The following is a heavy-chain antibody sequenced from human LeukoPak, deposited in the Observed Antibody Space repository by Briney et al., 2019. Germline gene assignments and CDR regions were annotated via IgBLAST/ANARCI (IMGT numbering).Heavy chain of an antibody. V-gene: IGHV3-21*01. CDR2: IGPTGTDR. CDR3: AKDYSDAAPYYFDY. Sequence: PGGSLRLSCAASGFTFSSCGFNWVRQAPGKGLEWVSSIGPTGTDRYYADSVRGRFTISRDNAKNSMYLQMDSLRDEDTAVYYCAKDYSDAAPYYFDYWGQGTLVTVSS. D-gene: IGHD2-15*01. CDR1: GFTFSSCG. J-gene: IGHJ4*02.